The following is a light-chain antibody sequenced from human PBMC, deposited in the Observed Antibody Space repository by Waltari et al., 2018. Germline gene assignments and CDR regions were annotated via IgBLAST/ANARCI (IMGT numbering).Light chain of an antibody. V-gene: IGKV1-5*03. CDR2: KAS. J-gene: IGKJ1*01. CDR3: QQYNNWRT. CDR1: QSVSTW. Sequence: DIQMTQSPSTLSASVGDRVTITCRASQSVSTWLAWYQQKPGKAPKLLLYKASTLESGVPSRFSGTGSGTEFTLTISSLQPDDSATYYCQQYNNWRTFGQGTKVEIK.